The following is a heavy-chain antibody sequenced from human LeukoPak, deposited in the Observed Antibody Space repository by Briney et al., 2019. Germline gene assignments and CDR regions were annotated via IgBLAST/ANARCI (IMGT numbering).Heavy chain of an antibody. D-gene: IGHD5-24*01. J-gene: IGHJ4*02. Sequence: GGSLRLSCAASGFTVSSNYVSWVRQAPGKGLEWVSVIYSGGSTYYADSVKGRFTISRDNSKNTLYLQMNSLRVEDTAVYYCARDGRDGYNYYFDYWGQGTLVTVSS. CDR2: IYSGGST. CDR1: GFTVSSNY. V-gene: IGHV3-53*01. CDR3: ARDGRDGYNYYFDY.